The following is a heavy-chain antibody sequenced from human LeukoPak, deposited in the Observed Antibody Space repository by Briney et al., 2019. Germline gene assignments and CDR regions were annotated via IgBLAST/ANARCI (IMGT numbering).Heavy chain of an antibody. CDR3: ATTGAVGARLGN. D-gene: IGHD1-26*01. V-gene: IGHV4-34*01. CDR2: INHSGST. J-gene: IGHJ4*02. CDR1: GGSFSGYY. Sequence: SETLSLTCAVYGGSFSGYYWSWIRQPPGKGLEWIGEINHSGSTNCNPSLKSRVTISVDTSKNQFSLKLSSVTAADTAVYYCATTGAVGARLGNWGQGTLVTVSS.